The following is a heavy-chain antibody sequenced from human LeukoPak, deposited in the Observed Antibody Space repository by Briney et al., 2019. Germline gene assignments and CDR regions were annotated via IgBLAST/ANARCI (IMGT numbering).Heavy chain of an antibody. D-gene: IGHD1-26*01. Sequence: PSDTLSLTCTVSGCSISSYYWSWIRQPAGKGLEWMGRIYTSGSTNYNPSLKSRVTMSVDTSKNQFSLKLSCVTAADTAVYYCARDIRPRSVSDWQVGHYMDVWGKGTTVTVSS. CDR3: ARDIRPRSVSDWQVGHYMDV. V-gene: IGHV4-4*07. CDR2: IYTSGST. CDR1: GCSISSYY. J-gene: IGHJ6*03.